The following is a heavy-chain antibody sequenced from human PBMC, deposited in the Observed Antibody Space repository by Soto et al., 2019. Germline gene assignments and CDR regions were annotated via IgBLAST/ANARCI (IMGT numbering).Heavy chain of an antibody. CDR3: AAELPYGDCRFDY. V-gene: IGHV3-33*01. CDR1: GFTFSSYG. D-gene: IGHD4-17*01. Sequence: QVQLVESGGGVVHPGGSLRLSCAASGFTFSSYGMHWVRQAPGKGLEWVAVKWYDGTNKYYADSVKGRFTISRDNSKNTLFLQMNSLRAEDTAVYYGAAELPYGDCRFDYCGQGTLVTVSS. CDR2: KWYDGTNK. J-gene: IGHJ4*02.